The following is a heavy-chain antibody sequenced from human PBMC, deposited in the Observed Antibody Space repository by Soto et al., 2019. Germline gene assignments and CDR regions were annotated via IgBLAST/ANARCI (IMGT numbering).Heavy chain of an antibody. J-gene: IGHJ1*01. D-gene: IGHD5-12*01. V-gene: IGHV3-21*01. CDR2: ISSTSSFR. CDR1: GFTFSTYA. CDR3: ARGAPGRDGYNLDFQH. Sequence: PGGSLSLSCAASGFTFSTYAMNWVRQAPGKGLEWVSSISSTSSFRYYADSVKGRFTISRDNAKNSLYLQMNSLRAQDTAVYYCARGAPGRDGYNLDFQHWGQGTLVTVSS.